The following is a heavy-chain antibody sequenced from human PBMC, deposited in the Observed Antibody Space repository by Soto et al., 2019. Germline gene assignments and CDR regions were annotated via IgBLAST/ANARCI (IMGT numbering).Heavy chain of an antibody. CDR2: IIPILGIA. CDR1: GGTFSSYT. J-gene: IGHJ3*02. Sequence: QVQLLQSGAEVKKPGSSVKVSCKASGGTFSSYTISWVRQAPGQGLEWMGRIIPILGIANYAQKFQGRVTITADKSTSTAYMELSSLRSEDTAVYYCARKIGASRFGDDAFDIWGQGTMVTVSS. V-gene: IGHV1-69*02. CDR3: ARKIGASRFGDDAFDI. D-gene: IGHD3-10*01.